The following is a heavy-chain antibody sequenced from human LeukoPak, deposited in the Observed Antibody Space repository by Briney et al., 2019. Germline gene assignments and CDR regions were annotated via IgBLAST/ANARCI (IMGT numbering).Heavy chain of an antibody. J-gene: IGHJ4*02. D-gene: IGHD2-21*02. V-gene: IGHV3-23*01. Sequence: GGSLRLSCAASGFTFSSYAMSWVRQAPGKGLEWVSAISGSGGSTYYADSVRGRFTISRDNSKNTLYLQMNSLRAEDTAVYYCAKAYNEVTWLDYWGQGTLVTVSS. CDR1: GFTFSSYA. CDR2: ISGSGGST. CDR3: AKAYNEVTWLDY.